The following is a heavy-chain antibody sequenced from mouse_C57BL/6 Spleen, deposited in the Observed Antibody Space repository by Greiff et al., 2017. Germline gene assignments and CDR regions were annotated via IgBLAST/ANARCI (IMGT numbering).Heavy chain of an antibody. J-gene: IGHJ3*01. CDR1: GYAFSSSW. Sequence: QVQLKESGPELVKPGASVKISCKASGYAFSSSWMNWVKQRPGKGLEWIGRISPGDGDTNYNGKFKGKATLTADKSSSTTYMQLSSLTSEDYAVYFCAGRAYDSTPFAYWGQGTLVTVSA. CDR2: ISPGDGDT. V-gene: IGHV1-82*01. CDR3: AGRAYDSTPFAY. D-gene: IGHD1-1*01.